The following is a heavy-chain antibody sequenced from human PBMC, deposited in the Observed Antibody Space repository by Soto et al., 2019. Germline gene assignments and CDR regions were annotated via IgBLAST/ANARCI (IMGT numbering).Heavy chain of an antibody. CDR2: TSYDGSDK. Sequence: QVHLVESGGGVVQPGPSLRVSCVGSGFTFRSYVIHWVRQAPGKGLEWVALTSYDGSDKYYGESVRGRFTISRDNSRNTVDLQLDSLRLEDTALYYCARWGTTGGLDVWCQGTLVSVSS. V-gene: IGHV3-30*14. CDR3: ARWGTTGGLDV. CDR1: GFTFRSYV. D-gene: IGHD3-16*01. J-gene: IGHJ1*01.